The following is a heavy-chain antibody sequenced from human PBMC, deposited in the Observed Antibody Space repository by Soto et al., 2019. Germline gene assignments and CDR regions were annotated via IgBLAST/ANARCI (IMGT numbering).Heavy chain of an antibody. V-gene: IGHV3-30-3*01. CDR3: ARAGGGSWSQEAFGGQYYGMDV. CDR1: GFTFSSYA. CDR2: ISYDVSNK. Sequence: GGSLRLSCAASGFTFSSYAMHWVRQAPGKGLEWVAVISYDVSNKYYADSVKGRFTISRDNSKNTLYLQMNSLRAEDTAVYYCARAGGGSWSQEAFGGQYYGMDVWGQATTVTVSX. D-gene: IGHD6-13*01. J-gene: IGHJ6*02.